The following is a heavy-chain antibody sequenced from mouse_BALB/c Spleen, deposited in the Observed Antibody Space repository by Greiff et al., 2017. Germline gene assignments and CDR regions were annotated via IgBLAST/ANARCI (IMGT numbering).Heavy chain of an antibody. J-gene: IGHJ2*01. CDR3: ARDYGYFDY. Sequence: EVKLVESGGGLVQPGGSRKLSCAASGFTFSDYGMAWVRQAPGKGPEWVAFISNLAYSIYYADTVTGRFTISRENAKNTLYLEMSSLRSEDTAMYYCARDYGYFDYWGQGTTLTVSS. CDR1: GFTFSDYG. CDR2: ISNLAYSI. D-gene: IGHD1-1*02. V-gene: IGHV5-15*02.